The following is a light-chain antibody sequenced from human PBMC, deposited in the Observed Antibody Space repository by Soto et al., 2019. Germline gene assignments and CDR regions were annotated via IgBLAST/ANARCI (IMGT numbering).Light chain of an antibody. CDR2: AAS. CDR3: QQLNSYPQFT. CDR1: QGISSY. V-gene: IGKV1-9*01. Sequence: DIQLTQSPSFLSASVGDRVTITCRASQGISSYLAWYQQKPGKAPKLLIYAASTLQSGVPSRFSGSGSGTEFTLTISSLQPEAFATYYCQQLNSYPQFTFGPGTKVDIK. J-gene: IGKJ3*01.